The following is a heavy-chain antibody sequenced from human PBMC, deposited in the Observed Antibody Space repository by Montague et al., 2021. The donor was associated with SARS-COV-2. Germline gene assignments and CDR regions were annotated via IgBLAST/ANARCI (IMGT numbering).Heavy chain of an antibody. J-gene: IGHJ4*02. CDR2: SYRNENT. Sequence: TLSLTCTAAGGSMSRGEDCWSRSRKPTGEGLECIGRSYRNENTNYYPSLKSRVTISADTSENQLYLKLSSVTAADTAVYYCARVGRAATDYFDYWGQGILVTVSS. D-gene: IGHD6-13*01. V-gene: IGHV4-61*02. CDR3: ARVGRAATDYFDY. CDR1: GGSMSRGEDC.